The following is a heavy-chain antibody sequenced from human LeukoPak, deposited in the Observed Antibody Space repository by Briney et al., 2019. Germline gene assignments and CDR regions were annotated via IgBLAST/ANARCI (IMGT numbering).Heavy chain of an antibody. CDR2: ISSSSSYT. D-gene: IGHD3-22*01. CDR3: ARDREYYYDSSGYREIDY. V-gene: IGHV3-11*06. CDR1: GFTFSDYY. J-gene: IGHJ4*02. Sequence: GGSLRLSCAASGFTFSDYYMSWIRQAPGKGLEWVSYISSSSSYTNYADSVKGRFTISRDNAKNSLYLQMNSLRAQDTAVYYCARDREYYYDSSGYREIDYWGQGTLVTVSS.